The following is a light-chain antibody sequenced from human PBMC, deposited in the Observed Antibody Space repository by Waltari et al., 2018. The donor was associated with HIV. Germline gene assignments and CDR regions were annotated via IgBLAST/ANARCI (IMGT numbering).Light chain of an antibody. CDR1: SSDVGGYNL. Sequence: QSALTQPASVSGSPGQSITISCTGTSSDVGGYNLVSWYQQHPGKAPKLMIYEVSKRPSVVSNRFSGAKSCNTASLTISGLQAEDEADYYGCAYAGSTTYVIFGGGTKLTVL. CDR2: EVS. V-gene: IGLV2-23*02. J-gene: IGLJ2*01. CDR3: CAYAGSTTYVI.